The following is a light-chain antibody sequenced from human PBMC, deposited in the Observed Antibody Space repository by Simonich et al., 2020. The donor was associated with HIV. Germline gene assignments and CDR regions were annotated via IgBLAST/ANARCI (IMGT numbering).Light chain of an antibody. CDR1: QSVNIN. J-gene: IGKJ1*01. V-gene: IGKV3-15*01. CDR3: QQYNNWPQT. Sequence: EIVMTQSPATLSVSPGKRATLSCRASQSVNINLAWYQKKPCQAPRLRIYGASTRATGIPARFSGSGSGTEFTLTISSLQSEDFAVYYCQQYNNWPQTFGQGTKVEIK. CDR2: GAS.